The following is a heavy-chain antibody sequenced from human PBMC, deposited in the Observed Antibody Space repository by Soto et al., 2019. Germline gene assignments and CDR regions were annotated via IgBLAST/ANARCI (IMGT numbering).Heavy chain of an antibody. CDR1: GFTFSSYS. J-gene: IGHJ4*02. D-gene: IGHD3-22*01. Sequence: GGSLRLSCAASGFTFSSYSMTWVRQAPGKGLEWVSYISSSSSTIYYADSVKGRFTISRDNAKNSLYLQMNSLRAEDTAVYYCARDGWSPHKLSGYYFDYWRQGTLVTVSS. CDR3: ARDGWSPHKLSGYYFDY. CDR2: ISSSSSTI. V-gene: IGHV3-48*01.